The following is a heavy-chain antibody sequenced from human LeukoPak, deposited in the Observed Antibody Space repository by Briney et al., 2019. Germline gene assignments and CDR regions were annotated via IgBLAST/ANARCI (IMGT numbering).Heavy chain of an antibody. V-gene: IGHV3-23*01. CDR2: ISGSGGST. CDR3: AKIYAARGAFDI. D-gene: IGHD3-10*01. Sequence: GGSLTLTCAASGFTFSSYAMSWVRQAPGKGLEWVSAISGSGGSTYYADSVKGRFTISRDNSKNTLYLQMNSLRAEDTAVYYCAKIYAARGAFDIWGQGTMVTVSS. CDR1: GFTFSSYA. J-gene: IGHJ3*02.